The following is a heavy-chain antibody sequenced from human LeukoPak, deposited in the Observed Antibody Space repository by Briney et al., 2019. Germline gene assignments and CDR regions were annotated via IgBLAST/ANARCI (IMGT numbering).Heavy chain of an antibody. CDR2: IHHSGST. CDR3: ARIYDSSDYSTYYFDC. D-gene: IGHD3-22*01. J-gene: IGHJ4*02. V-gene: IGHV4-4*02. Sequence: SETLSLTCVVSGGSISSSKWWSWVRQPPGKGLEWIGEIHHSGSTNYNPSLKSRVTISVDKSKNQFSLKLSSVTAADTAVYYCARIYDSSDYSTYYFDCWGQGTLVTVSS. CDR1: GGSISSSKW.